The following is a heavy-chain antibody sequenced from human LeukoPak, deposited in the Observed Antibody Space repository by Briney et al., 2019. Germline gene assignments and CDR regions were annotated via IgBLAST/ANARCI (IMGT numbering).Heavy chain of an antibody. Sequence: SETLSLTCAVSGYSISSGYYWGWIRQPPGKGLEWIGSIYHSGSTYYNPSLKSRVTISVDTSKNQFSLKLSSVTAADTAVYYCARLEYQLRFNWFDPWGQGTLVTVSS. V-gene: IGHV4-38-2*01. CDR2: IYHSGST. CDR1: GYSISSGYY. J-gene: IGHJ5*02. D-gene: IGHD2-2*01. CDR3: ARLEYQLRFNWFDP.